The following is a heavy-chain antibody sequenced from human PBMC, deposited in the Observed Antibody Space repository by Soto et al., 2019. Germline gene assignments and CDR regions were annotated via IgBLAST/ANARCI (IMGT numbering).Heavy chain of an antibody. CDR1: GGSISSGGYY. Sequence: QVQLQESGPGLVKPSQTLSLTCTVSGGSISSGGYYWSWIRQHPGKGLEWIGYIYYSGSTYYNPSLKSRVTISVDTSKNQFSLKLSSVTAADTAVYYCARVRPPFLYGDSNWFDPWGQGTLVTVSS. CDR2: IYYSGST. V-gene: IGHV4-31*03. J-gene: IGHJ5*02. CDR3: ARVRPPFLYGDSNWFDP. D-gene: IGHD4-17*01.